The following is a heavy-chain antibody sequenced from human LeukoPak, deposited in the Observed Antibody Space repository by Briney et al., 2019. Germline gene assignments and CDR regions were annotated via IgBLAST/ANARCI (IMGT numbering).Heavy chain of an antibody. Sequence: ASVKVSCKASGYTFTGYYMHWVRQAPGQGLEWMGWINPNSGGTNYAQKFQGRVTMTRDTSISTAYMELSRLRSDDTAVYYCARAPTLLWFGELSPMDVWGKGTTVTVSS. CDR2: INPNSGGT. V-gene: IGHV1-2*02. D-gene: IGHD3-10*01. CDR3: ARAPTLLWFGELSPMDV. J-gene: IGHJ6*03. CDR1: GYTFTGYY.